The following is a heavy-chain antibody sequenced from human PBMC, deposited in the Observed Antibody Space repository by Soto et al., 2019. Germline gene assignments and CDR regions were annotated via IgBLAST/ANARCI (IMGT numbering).Heavy chain of an antibody. Sequence: EVQLLESGGGLVQPGGSLRLSCAASGFTFSSYAMSWVRQAPGKGLEWVSAISGSGGSTYYADSVKGRFTISRDNSKNTLYLQMISLRAEDTAVYYCATEEYSGYPADELLVIADYWGQGTLVTVSS. CDR1: GFTFSSYA. CDR3: ATEEYSGYPADELLVIADY. V-gene: IGHV3-23*01. D-gene: IGHD5-12*01. CDR2: ISGSGGST. J-gene: IGHJ4*02.